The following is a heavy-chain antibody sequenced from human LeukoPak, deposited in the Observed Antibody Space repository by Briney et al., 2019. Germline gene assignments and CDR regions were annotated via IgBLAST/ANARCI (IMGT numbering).Heavy chain of an antibody. CDR2: INHSGST. Sequence: PSETLTLTCAVYGGSFSGYYWSWIRQPPGKRLEWIGEINHSGSTNYNPSLKSRVTISVDTSKNQFSLKLSSATAADTAVYYCARAEGPFGSSSWYLDYWGQGILVTVSS. CDR3: ARAEGPFGSSSWYLDY. D-gene: IGHD6-13*01. CDR1: GGSFSGYY. V-gene: IGHV4-34*01. J-gene: IGHJ4*02.